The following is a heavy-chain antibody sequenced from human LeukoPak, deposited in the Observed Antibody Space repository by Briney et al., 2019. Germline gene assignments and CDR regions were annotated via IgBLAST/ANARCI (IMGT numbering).Heavy chain of an antibody. V-gene: IGHV3-21*01. CDR3: ARDPLGYYDSSGYSRGVIDY. D-gene: IGHD3-22*01. J-gene: IGHJ4*02. CDR2: ISSSSSYI. Sequence: GGSLRLSCAASGFTFSSYAMSWVRQAPGKGLEWVSSISSSSSYIYYADSVKGRFTISRDNAKNSLYLQMNSLRAEDTAVYYCARDPLGYYDSSGYSRGVIDYWGQGTLVTVSS. CDR1: GFTFSSYA.